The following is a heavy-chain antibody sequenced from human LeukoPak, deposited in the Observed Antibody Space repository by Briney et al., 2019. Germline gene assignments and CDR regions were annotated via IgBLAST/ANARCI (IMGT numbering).Heavy chain of an antibody. J-gene: IGHJ4*02. CDR2: IYYSGST. CDR1: GGSISSGGYY. Sequence: TLSLTCTVSGGSISSGGYYWSWIRQHPGKGLEWIGYIYYSGSTYYNPSLKSRVTISVDTSKNQFSLKLSSVTAADTAVYYCATPGYSSGWYYFDYWGQGTLVTVSS. CDR3: ATPGYSSGWYYFDY. V-gene: IGHV4-31*03. D-gene: IGHD6-19*01.